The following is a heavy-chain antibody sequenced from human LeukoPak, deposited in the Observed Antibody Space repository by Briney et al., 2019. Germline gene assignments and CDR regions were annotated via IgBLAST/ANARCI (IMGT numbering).Heavy chain of an antibody. CDR1: GYTFTGYY. CDR2: INPNSGDT. V-gene: IGHV1-2*02. CDR3: ARVVMELRPLPHNYYYYYMDV. J-gene: IGHJ6*03. D-gene: IGHD3-3*01. Sequence: GASVKVSCKASGYTFTGYYIHWVRQAPGQGLEWMGWINPNSGDTNCAQKFQGRVTMTRDTSISTAYMELSRLRSEDTAVYYCARVVMELRPLPHNYYYYYMDVWGKGTTVTVSS.